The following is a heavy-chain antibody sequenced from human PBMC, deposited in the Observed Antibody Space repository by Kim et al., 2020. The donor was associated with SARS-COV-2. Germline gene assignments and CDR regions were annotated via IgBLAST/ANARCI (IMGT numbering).Heavy chain of an antibody. V-gene: IGHV3-30*04. Sequence: GGSLRLSCAASGFTFSSYAMHWVRQAPGKGLEWVAVISYDGSNKYYADSVKGRFTISRDNSKNTLYLQMNSLRAEDTAVYYCAREEVDCSGGSCSYYYYYYGMDVWGQGTTVTVSS. J-gene: IGHJ6*02. CDR3: AREEVDCSGGSCSYYYYYYGMDV. D-gene: IGHD2-15*01. CDR1: GFTFSSYA. CDR2: ISYDGSNK.